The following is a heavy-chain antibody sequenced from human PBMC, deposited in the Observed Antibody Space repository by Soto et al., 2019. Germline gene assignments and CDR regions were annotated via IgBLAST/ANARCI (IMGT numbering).Heavy chain of an antibody. CDR1: GGSISSGGYY. D-gene: IGHD1-1*01. V-gene: IGHV4-31*03. J-gene: IGHJ4*02. CDR2: IYYSGST. Sequence: SETLSLTCTVSGGSISSGGYYWSWIRQHPGKGLEWIGYIYYSGSTYYNPSLKSRVTISVDTSKNQFSLKLSSVTAADTAVYYCASGRWKLFDYWGQGTLVTVSS. CDR3: ASGRWKLFDY.